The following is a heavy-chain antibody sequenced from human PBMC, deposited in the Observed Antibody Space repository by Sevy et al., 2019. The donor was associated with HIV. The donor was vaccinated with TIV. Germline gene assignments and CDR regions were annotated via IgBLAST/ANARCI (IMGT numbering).Heavy chain of an antibody. J-gene: IGHJ4*02. D-gene: IGHD1-26*01. Sequence: GSLRLSCAASGFTFSSYWMSWVRQAPGKGLEWIANIYYNGHINYNPSLKSRVTLSLDTSKNQFSLRLSSVTAADTAMYYCAGENAWGRGYSWGQGTLVTVSS. V-gene: IGHV4-59*08. CDR3: AGENAWGRGYS. CDR2: IYYNGHI. CDR1: GFTFSSYW.